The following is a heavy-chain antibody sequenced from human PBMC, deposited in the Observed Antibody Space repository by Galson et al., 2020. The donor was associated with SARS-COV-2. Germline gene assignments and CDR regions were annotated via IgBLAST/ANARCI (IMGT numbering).Heavy chain of an antibody. CDR2: ISAADGDT. CDR1: GYTFTRYN. Sequence: ASVTVSCTASGYTFTRYNVHWVRQAPGQRLEWMGWISAADGDTKYSQKFQGRVTFTRDTSASTAYMELSSLRSEDTAVYYCARGGDSSWFDFWGQGSLVTVSS. J-gene: IGHJ4*02. V-gene: IGHV1-3*01. D-gene: IGHD6-13*01. CDR3: ARGGDSSWFDF.